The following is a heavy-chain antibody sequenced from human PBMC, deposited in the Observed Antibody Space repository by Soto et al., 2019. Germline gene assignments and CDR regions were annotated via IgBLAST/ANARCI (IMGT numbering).Heavy chain of an antibody. CDR3: ARGSYSGYDKTRGPNWFDP. CDR1: GGSFSGYY. Sequence: KPSETLSLTCAVYGGSFSGYYWSWIRQPPGKGLEWIGEINHSGSTNYNPSLKSRVTISVDTSKNQFSLKLRSVTAADTAVYYCARGSYSGYDKTRGPNWFDPWGQGTLVTVSS. D-gene: IGHD5-12*01. J-gene: IGHJ5*02. CDR2: INHSGST. V-gene: IGHV4-34*01.